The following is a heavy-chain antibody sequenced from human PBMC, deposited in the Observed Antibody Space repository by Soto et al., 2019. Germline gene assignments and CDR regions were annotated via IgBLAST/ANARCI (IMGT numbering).Heavy chain of an antibody. Sequence: QVQLVQSGAEVKKPGASVKVSCKASGYTFTSYDINWVRQATGQGLVWLGWMNPNSGKTGYEQKFHGRVTLTSNTSISTAYCELSSLGSADTAVYYCASLYGDMGWWYFDLWGRGTLVTFSS. CDR2: MNPNSGKT. CDR3: ASLYGDMGWWYFDL. CDR1: GYTFTSYD. J-gene: IGHJ2*01. V-gene: IGHV1-8*01. D-gene: IGHD4-17*01.